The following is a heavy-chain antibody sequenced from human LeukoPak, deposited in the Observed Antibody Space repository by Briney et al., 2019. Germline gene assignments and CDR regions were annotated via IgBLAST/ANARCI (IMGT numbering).Heavy chain of an antibody. CDR2: IYTSGST. V-gene: IGHV4-59*10. J-gene: IGHJ5*02. D-gene: IGHD3-10*01. CDR3: ARSPYYGSGNTLFDP. CDR1: GGSFSSYY. Sequence: SETLSLTCAVYGGSFSSYYWSWIRQPAGKGLEWIGRIYTSGSTNYNPSLKSRVTMSVDTSKNQFSLKLSSVTAADTAVYYCARSPYYGSGNTLFDPWGQGTLVTVSS.